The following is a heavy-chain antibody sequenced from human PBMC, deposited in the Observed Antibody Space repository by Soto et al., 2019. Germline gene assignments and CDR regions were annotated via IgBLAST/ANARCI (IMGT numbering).Heavy chain of an antibody. V-gene: IGHV4-59*01. J-gene: IGHJ5*02. CDR3: AREGNFWSDYSSNWFDP. Sequence: KTSETLSLTCTVSGGSMTGYSWSWIRQPPGKGLEWIGDNCKSGRTNYNPSLKSRVTISIDTSKNQFSLKVRSVTAADTAVYYCAREGNFWSDYSSNWFDPWGQGTLVTVSS. CDR2: NCKSGRT. CDR1: GGSMTGYS. D-gene: IGHD3-3*01.